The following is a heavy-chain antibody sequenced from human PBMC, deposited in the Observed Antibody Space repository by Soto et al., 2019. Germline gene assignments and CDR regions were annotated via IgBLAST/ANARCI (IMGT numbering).Heavy chain of an antibody. D-gene: IGHD3-22*01. CDR3: AREGGYFDSSGSGVYHYHGVDV. V-gene: IGHV4-4*07. CDR1: VGSISTYF. CDR2: IYTTGST. J-gene: IGHJ6*02. Sequence: SETLSLTCTVSVGSISTYFWSWIRQPAGGGLEWIGRIYTTGSTNYNPSLKSRVTMSLDTSRNQFSLKLSSVTAADTAVYYCAREGGYFDSSGSGVYHYHGVDVWGQGTTVTVSS.